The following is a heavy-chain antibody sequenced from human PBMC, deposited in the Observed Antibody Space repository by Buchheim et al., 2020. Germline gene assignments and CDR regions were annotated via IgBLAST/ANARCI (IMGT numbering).Heavy chain of an antibody. J-gene: IGHJ4*02. CDR1: GFTFSRYG. V-gene: IGHV3-30*18. CDR3: AKGYYDYVWGKLDNPDY. D-gene: IGHD3-16*01. Sequence: VQLVESGGGVVQPGRSLRLSCAASGFTFSRYGMHWVRQAPGKGLEWVAVISYDGSSKYYVDSVKGRFTISRDNSKNTLYLQMNSLRAEDTAMYYCAKGYYDYVWGKLDNPDYWGQGTL. CDR2: ISYDGSSK.